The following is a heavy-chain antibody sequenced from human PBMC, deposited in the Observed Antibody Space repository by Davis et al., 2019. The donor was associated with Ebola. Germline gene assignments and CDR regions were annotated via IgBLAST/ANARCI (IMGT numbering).Heavy chain of an antibody. Sequence: GGSLRLSCAASGFTFSSYAMSWVRQAPGKGLEWVSAISGSGGSTYYADSVKGRFTISRDNSKNTLFLQMNSLRAEDTALYYCAKGSHIAVAGTDNWFDPWGQGTLVTVSS. V-gene: IGHV3-23*01. J-gene: IGHJ5*02. CDR2: ISGSGGST. CDR3: AKGSHIAVAGTDNWFDP. CDR1: GFTFSSYA. D-gene: IGHD6-19*01.